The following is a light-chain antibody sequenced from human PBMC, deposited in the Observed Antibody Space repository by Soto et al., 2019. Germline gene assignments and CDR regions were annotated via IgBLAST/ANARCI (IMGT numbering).Light chain of an antibody. CDR3: QQYNSRA. CDR2: DAS. J-gene: IGKJ1*01. V-gene: IGKV1-5*01. Sequence: IHMTQSPSTLSASVGYRVTITCRASQSISSWLAWYQKKPGKAPKLLIYDASSLESGVPSRFSGSGSGTEFTLTISSMQPDDFATYYCQQYNSRAFGQGTKVDIK. CDR1: QSISSW.